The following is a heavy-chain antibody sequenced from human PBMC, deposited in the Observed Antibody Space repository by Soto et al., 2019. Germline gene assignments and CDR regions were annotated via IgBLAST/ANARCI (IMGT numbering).Heavy chain of an antibody. D-gene: IGHD2-2*02. J-gene: IGHJ6*02. Sequence: EVQLVESGGGLVQPGGSLRLSCAASGFTFSDHYMDWVRQAPGKGLEWVGRTRNKANSYTTEYAASVKGRFTISRDDSKNSLYLQMNSLKTKDTAVYYCARGGYCSSTSCYTDYYGMDVWGQGTTVTVSS. V-gene: IGHV3-72*01. CDR3: ARGGYCSSTSCYTDYYGMDV. CDR1: GFTFSDHY. CDR2: TRNKANSYTT.